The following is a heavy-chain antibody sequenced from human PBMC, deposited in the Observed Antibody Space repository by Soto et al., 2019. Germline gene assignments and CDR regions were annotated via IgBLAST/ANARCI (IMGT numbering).Heavy chain of an antibody. CDR2: IWNDGNGY. J-gene: IGHJ6*02. V-gene: IGHV3-33*01. CDR1: GFTFNNYG. CDR3: ARRQISPPTRGTTSARGGMDV. Sequence: QVQLVESGGGVVQPGRSLRLSCAASGFTFNNYGMHWVRQAPGKGLEWVAVIWNDGNGYYYANSVKGRFTISRDNSKNTLYVKMTIQPPEDTAVYYCARRQISPPTRGTTSARGGMDVWGQGTTVTVSS. D-gene: IGHD1-1*01.